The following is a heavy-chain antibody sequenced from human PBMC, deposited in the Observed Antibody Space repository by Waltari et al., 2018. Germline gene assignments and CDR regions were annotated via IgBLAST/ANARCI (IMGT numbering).Heavy chain of an antibody. V-gene: IGHV1-24*01. CDR1: GDTTTELS. D-gene: IGHD1-20*01. Sequence: QVQPVQSGPEVRKPGASVKVACKVSGDTTTELSTHWWRLAPGKGLEWMGGVDPEDGETIYAQEFQGKVTMTEDTSTDMAYMELSSLRSEDTAVYYCATDIPPDESQITVLGITKYDAMDVWGQGTTVTVSS. J-gene: IGHJ6*02. CDR2: VDPEDGET. CDR3: ATDIPPDESQITVLGITKYDAMDV.